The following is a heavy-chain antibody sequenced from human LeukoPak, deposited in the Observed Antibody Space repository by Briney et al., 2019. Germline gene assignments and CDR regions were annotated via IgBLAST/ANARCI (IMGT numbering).Heavy chain of an antibody. J-gene: IGHJ5*02. V-gene: IGHV4-59*01. CDR1: GGSISTYY. Sequence: SETLSLTCTVSGGSISTYYWSRIRQPPGKRLEWIGYIYYSGSTNYNPSLKSRVTISVDTSKNQFSLKLSSVTAADTAVYYCAKRGGMNYYDSSGYYHPWGQGTLVTVSS. D-gene: IGHD3-22*01. CDR3: AKRGGMNYYDSSGYYHP. CDR2: IYYSGST.